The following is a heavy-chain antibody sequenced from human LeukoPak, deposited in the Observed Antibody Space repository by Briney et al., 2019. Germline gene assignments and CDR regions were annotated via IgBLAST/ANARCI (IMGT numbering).Heavy chain of an antibody. CDR2: IYWDDDK. CDR3: AHEYTQLWSGDYSDY. Sequence: SGPTLVKPTQTLTLTCTFSGFSLSTSGVGVAWIRQPPGKALEWLAFIYWDDDKRYSPSLKSRLTITKDTSKNQVVLTMTNMDPVDTATYYCAHEYTQLWSGDYSDYWGQGTLVTVSS. V-gene: IGHV2-5*02. CDR1: GFSLSTSGVG. D-gene: IGHD5-18*01. J-gene: IGHJ4*02.